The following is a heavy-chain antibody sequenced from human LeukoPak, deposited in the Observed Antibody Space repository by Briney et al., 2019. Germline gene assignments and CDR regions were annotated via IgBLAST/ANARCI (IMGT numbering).Heavy chain of an antibody. CDR1: GFTFSSYS. CDR3: ASYKRGVRGYMDV. D-gene: IGHD3-10*01. V-gene: IGHV3-21*01. CDR2: ISSSSSYI. J-gene: IGHJ6*03. Sequence: GSLRLSCAASGFTFSSYSMNWVRQAPGKGLEWVSSISSSSSYIYYADSVKGRFTISRDNAKNSLYLQMNSLRAEDTAVYYCASYKRGVRGYMDVWGNGTTVTISS.